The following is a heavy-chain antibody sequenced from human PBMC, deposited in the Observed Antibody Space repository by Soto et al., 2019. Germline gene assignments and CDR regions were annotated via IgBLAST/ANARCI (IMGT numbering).Heavy chain of an antibody. Sequence: QVQLVQSGAEVKKPGASVKVSCMASGYTFTSYDINWVRQATGQGLEWMGWMNPNSGNTGYAQKFQGRVTMTRNTSISTAYMELSSMRSEDTAVYYCARGPTWAGNVDYWGQGTLVTVSS. D-gene: IGHD1-1*01. CDR1: GYTFTSYD. J-gene: IGHJ4*02. V-gene: IGHV1-8*01. CDR2: MNPNSGNT. CDR3: ARGPTWAGNVDY.